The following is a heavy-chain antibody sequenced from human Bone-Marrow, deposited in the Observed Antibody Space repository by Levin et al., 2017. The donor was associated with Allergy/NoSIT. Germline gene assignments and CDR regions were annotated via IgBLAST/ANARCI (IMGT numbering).Heavy chain of an antibody. CDR2: IYVGGYT. V-gene: IGHV3-66*01. D-gene: IGHD3-10*01. J-gene: IGHJ4*02. Sequence: HPGGSLRLSCAASGFTVSSNYMSWVRQAPGRGLEWVSVIYVGGYTNYADSVKGRFTISRDNSKNTLSLQMNSLRVEDTAVYYCVREGYGSGSYYMGSAFHFWGQGTLVTVSS. CDR3: VREGYGSGSYYMGSAFHF. CDR1: GFTVSSNY.